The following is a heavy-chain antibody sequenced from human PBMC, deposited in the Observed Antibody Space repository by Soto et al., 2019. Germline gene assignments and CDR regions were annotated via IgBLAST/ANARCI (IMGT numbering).Heavy chain of an antibody. D-gene: IGHD2-2*01. CDR3: ARVPDIVVVPAAIEEYYYYYMDV. CDR2: ISAYNGNT. CDR1: GYTFTSYG. V-gene: IGHV1-18*01. Sequence: ASVKVSCKASGYTFTSYGISWVRQAPGQGLEWMGWISAYNGNTNYAQKLQGRVTMTTDTSTSTAYMELRSLRSDDTAVYYYARVPDIVVVPAAIEEYYYYYMDVWGKGTTVTVS. J-gene: IGHJ6*03.